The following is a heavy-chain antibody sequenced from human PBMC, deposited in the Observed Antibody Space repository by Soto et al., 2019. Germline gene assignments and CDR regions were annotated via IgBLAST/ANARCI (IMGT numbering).Heavy chain of an antibody. Sequence: LSLTCSVSGASMSPYYWTWVRQPPGKGLEWIANVYYRGTTNYNSSLKSRVTISVATSKNQFSLTMTSVSAADTAIYYCARVGDGYNWDFDYWGQGTLVTVSS. J-gene: IGHJ4*02. CDR3: ARVGDGYNWDFDY. V-gene: IGHV4-59*01. CDR1: GASMSPYY. CDR2: VYYRGTT. D-gene: IGHD5-12*01.